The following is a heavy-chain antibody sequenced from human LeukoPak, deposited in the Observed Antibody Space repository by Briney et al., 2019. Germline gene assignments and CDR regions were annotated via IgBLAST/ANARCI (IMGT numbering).Heavy chain of an antibody. CDR3: ATDYDILTGPPGFDY. CDR1: GGSIRSSNYY. Sequence: NPSETLSLTCTVSGGSIRSSNYYWGWIRQSPGKGLEWIGNIYYSGSTYYNPSLKSRVTISVDTSKNQFSLKLSSVTAADTAVYYCATDYDILTGPPGFDYWGQGTLVTVSS. CDR2: IYYSGST. V-gene: IGHV4-39*07. D-gene: IGHD3-9*01. J-gene: IGHJ4*02.